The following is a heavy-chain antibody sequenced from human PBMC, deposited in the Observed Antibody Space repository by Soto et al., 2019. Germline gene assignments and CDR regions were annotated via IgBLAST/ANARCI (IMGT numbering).Heavy chain of an antibody. Sequence: QVQLQESGPGLVKPSETLSLTCTVSGGSISSYYWSWIRQPPGKGLEWIGYIYYSGSTNYNPSLKSRVTISVDTSKNQFSLKLSSVTAADTAVYYCARVTVVGATSGWFDPWGQVTLVTVSS. D-gene: IGHD1-26*01. CDR2: IYYSGST. V-gene: IGHV4-59*01. J-gene: IGHJ5*02. CDR3: ARVTVVGATSGWFDP. CDR1: GGSISSYY.